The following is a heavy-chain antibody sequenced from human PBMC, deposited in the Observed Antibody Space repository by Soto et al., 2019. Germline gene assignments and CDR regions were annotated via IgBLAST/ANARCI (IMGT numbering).Heavy chain of an antibody. CDR3: ASKGGDIVVVPAAIGGRSPPLV. CDR2: ISGSGGST. J-gene: IGHJ6*02. V-gene: IGHV3-23*01. Sequence: GGSQRLSYAASGFTFRGYAMSWVRQAPGKGLEWVSAISGSGGSTYYADSVKGRFTISRDNSKNTLYLQMNSLRAEDTAVYYCASKGGDIVVVPAAIGGRSPPLVWGQGTTVTVSS. CDR1: GFTFRGYA. D-gene: IGHD2-2*01.